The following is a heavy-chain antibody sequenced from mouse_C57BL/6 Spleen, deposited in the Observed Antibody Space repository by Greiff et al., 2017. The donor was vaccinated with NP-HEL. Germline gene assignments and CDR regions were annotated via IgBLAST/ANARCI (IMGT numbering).Heavy chain of an antibody. V-gene: IGHV1-47*01. Sequence: VQLVESGAELVKPGASVKMSCKASGYTFTTYPIEWMKQNHGKSLEWIGNFHPYNDDTKYNEKFKGKATLTVEKSSSTVYLELSRLTSDDSAVYYCARGCDYDGVLAMDYWGQGTSVTVSS. CDR2: FHPYNDDT. CDR1: GYTFTTYP. D-gene: IGHD2-4*01. J-gene: IGHJ4*01. CDR3: ARGCDYDGVLAMDY.